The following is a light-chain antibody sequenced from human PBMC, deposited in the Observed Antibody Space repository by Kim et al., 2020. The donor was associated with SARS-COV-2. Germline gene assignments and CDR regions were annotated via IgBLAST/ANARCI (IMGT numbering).Light chain of an antibody. CDR2: AAS. CDR3: QQLNSYPFT. V-gene: IGKV1-9*01. CDR1: QGISSY. Sequence: ASVGDRVTITCRASQGISSYLAWYQQKPGKAANLLIYAASTLQSGVPSRFSGSGSGTEFTLTISSLQPEDFATYYCQQLNSYPFTFGGGTKVDIK. J-gene: IGKJ4*01.